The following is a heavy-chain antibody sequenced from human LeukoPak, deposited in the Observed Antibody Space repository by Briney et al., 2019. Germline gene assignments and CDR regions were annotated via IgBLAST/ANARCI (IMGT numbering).Heavy chain of an antibody. CDR1: GFTFSDYY. CDR3: ARAPEDYAALYDY. J-gene: IGHJ4*02. V-gene: IGHV3-11*01. CDR2: ISSSGSTI. Sequence: GSLRLSCAASGFTFSDYYMIWIRQAPGKGLEWVSYISSSGSTIYYADSVKGRFTISRDNAKNSLYLQMNSLRAEDTAVYYCARAPEDYAALYDYWGQGTLVTVSS. D-gene: IGHD3-16*01.